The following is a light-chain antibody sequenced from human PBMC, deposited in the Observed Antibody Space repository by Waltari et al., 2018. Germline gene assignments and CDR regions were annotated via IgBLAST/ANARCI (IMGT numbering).Light chain of an antibody. CDR2: VTGDGRQ. J-gene: IGLJ1*01. CDR3: QTWASGLYV. Sequence: QLVLTQSPSASASPGASVKLTCTLSGRHSGYAIAWHRQHPEKGPRVLMKVTGDGRQNKGDGITARFSGSSSGAERYLTISSLQSEDEADYYCQTWASGLYVFGTGTKVTVV. V-gene: IGLV4-69*01. CDR1: GRHSGYA.